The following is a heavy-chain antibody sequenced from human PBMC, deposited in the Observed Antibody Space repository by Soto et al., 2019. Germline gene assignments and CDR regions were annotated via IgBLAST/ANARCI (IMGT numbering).Heavy chain of an antibody. V-gene: IGHV4-30-2*01. D-gene: IGHD4-4*01. CDR2: IYHSGST. CDR3: VRENELARQYFVY. Sequence: SETLSLTCAVSGGSISSGGYSWSWIRQPPGKGLEWIGYIYHSGSTYYNPSLKSRVTISVDTSKNQFSLKLSSVTAADTALYYCVRENELARQYFVYWGQGTLVTASS. CDR1: GGSISSGGYS. J-gene: IGHJ4*02.